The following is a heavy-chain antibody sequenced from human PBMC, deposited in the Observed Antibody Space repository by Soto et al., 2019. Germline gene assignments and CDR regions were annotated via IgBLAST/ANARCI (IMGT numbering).Heavy chain of an antibody. CDR2: IFYSGSP. J-gene: IGHJ4*02. CDR3: ARAGHYGDSLDY. Sequence: SSETLSLTCTVSGGSINKYYWSWIRQPPGKGLEWIGYIFYSGSPTYNPSLKSRVTISVDTSKNQFSLKLNSVTAADTAVYYCARAGHYGDSLDYWGQGTLVTVSS. V-gene: IGHV4-59*01. CDR1: GGSINKYY. D-gene: IGHD4-17*01.